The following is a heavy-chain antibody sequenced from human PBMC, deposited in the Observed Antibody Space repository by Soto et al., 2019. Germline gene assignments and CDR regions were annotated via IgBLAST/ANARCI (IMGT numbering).Heavy chain of an antibody. J-gene: IGHJ4*02. CDR2: INLNLGNT. V-gene: IGHV1-2*02. CDR3: ARDLGGYDLYGPDS. CDR1: GHTFSDSS. Sequence: ASVKVSCKASGHTFSDSSLHWVQQAPGQGHEWMGWINLNLGNTNYAQKFQGRVTMTWDTSMKTAYMELTRLKSDDTAIYFCARDLGGYDLYGPDSWGQGTLVTVSS. D-gene: IGHD5-12*01.